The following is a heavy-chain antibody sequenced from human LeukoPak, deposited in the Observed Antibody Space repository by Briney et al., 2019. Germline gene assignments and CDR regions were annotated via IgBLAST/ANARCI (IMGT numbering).Heavy chain of an antibody. CDR1: GFTFDDYG. D-gene: IGHD3-16*01. J-gene: IGHJ5*02. V-gene: IGHV3-20*04. CDR2: INWNGGST. CDR3: ASDLGGPDNWFDP. Sequence: PGGSLRLSCAASGFTFDDYGMSWVRQAPGKGLEWVSGINWNGGSTGYADSVKGRFTISRDNAKNTLYLQMNSLRAEDTAVYYCASDLGGPDNWFDPWGQGTLVTVSS.